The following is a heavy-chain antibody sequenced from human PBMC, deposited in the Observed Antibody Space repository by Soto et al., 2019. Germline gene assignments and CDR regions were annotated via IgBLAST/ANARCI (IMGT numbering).Heavy chain of an antibody. J-gene: IGHJ6*02. CDR2: IYYSGST. Sequence: SETLSLTCTVSGGSISSSSYYWGWIRQPPGKGLEWIGSIYYSGSTYYNPSLKSRVTISVDTSKNQFSLKLSSVTAADTAVYYSARLSGGSYRYYYYGMDVWGQGTTVTVSS. CDR1: GGSISSSSYY. V-gene: IGHV4-39*01. CDR3: ARLSGGSYRYYYYGMDV. D-gene: IGHD1-26*01.